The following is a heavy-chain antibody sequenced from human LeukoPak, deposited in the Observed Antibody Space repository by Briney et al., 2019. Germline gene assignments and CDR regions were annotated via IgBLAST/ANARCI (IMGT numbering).Heavy chain of an antibody. Sequence: PGGSLRLSCAASGFTFSSYAMHWVRQAPGKGLEWVAVISYDGSNKYYADSVKGRFIISRDNSKNTLYLQMNSLRAEDTAVYYCARGSYWFDPWGQGTLVTVSS. CDR2: ISYDGSNK. J-gene: IGHJ5*02. CDR1: GFTFSSYA. D-gene: IGHD3-10*01. CDR3: ARGSYWFDP. V-gene: IGHV3-30-3*01.